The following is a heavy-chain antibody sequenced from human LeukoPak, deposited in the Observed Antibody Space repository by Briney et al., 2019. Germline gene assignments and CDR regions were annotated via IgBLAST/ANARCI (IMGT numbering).Heavy chain of an antibody. CDR2: VSYDGSNK. D-gene: IGHD3-22*01. J-gene: IGHJ4*02. CDR3: ARVARWDYYYDSSGYSDY. CDR1: GFTFSSYA. Sequence: PGRSLRLSCAASGFTFSSYAMHWVRQAPGKGLEWVAVVSYDGSNKYYADSVKGRFTISRDNSKNTLYLQMNSLRAEDTAVYYCARVARWDYYYDSSGYSDYWGQGTLVTVSS. V-gene: IGHV3-30-3*01.